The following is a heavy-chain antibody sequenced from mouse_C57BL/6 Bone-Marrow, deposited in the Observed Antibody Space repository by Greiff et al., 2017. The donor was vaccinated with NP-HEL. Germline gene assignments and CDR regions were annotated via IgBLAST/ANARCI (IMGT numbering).Heavy chain of an antibody. CDR3: AREEYYDYDVDFAY. CDR2: INPNYGTT. D-gene: IGHD2-4*01. V-gene: IGHV1-39*01. CDR1: GYSFTDYN. Sequence: VQLKQSGPELVKPGASVKISCKASGYSFTDYNMNWVKQSNGKSLEWIGVINPNYGTTSYNQKFKGKATLTVDQSSSTAYMQLNSLTSEDSAVYYCAREEYYDYDVDFAYWGQGTLVTVSA. J-gene: IGHJ3*01.